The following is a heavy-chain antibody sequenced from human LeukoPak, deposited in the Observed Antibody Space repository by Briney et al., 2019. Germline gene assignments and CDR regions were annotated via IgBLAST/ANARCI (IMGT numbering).Heavy chain of an antibody. D-gene: IGHD2-2*01. CDR2: ISYDGSNK. V-gene: IGHV3-30-3*01. CDR3: AREDGYCSSTSCANEPPFVY. Sequence: GGTLGLSCAASGFTFSSYAMHWVRQAPGKGLEWVAVISYDGSNKYYVDSVKRRFTISKEYSQNTLYLQMNRLRAQDTAVYYCAREDGYCSSTSCANEPPFVYCGQGTLVTVSS. J-gene: IGHJ4*02. CDR1: GFTFSSYA.